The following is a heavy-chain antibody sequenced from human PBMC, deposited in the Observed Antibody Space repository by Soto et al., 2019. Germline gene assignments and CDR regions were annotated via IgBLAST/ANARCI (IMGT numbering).Heavy chain of an antibody. V-gene: IGHV4-34*01. CDR1: GGSFSGYY. J-gene: IGHJ4*02. CDR2: INHSGST. CDR3: ARVSKQLVRREFDV. Sequence: SETLSLTCAVYGGSFSGYYWSWIRQPPGKGLEWIGEINHSGSTNYNPSLKSRVTISVDTSKNQFSLKLSSVTAADTAVYYCARVSKQLVRREFDVWGQGTLVTVSS. D-gene: IGHD6-13*01.